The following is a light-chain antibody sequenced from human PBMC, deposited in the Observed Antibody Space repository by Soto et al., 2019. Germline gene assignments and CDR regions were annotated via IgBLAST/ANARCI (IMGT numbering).Light chain of an antibody. CDR3: QKYNSAPFT. J-gene: IGKJ3*01. Sequence: DIQMTQSPSSLSASVGDRVTITCRASQGISNNLAWYQQKPGKVPKLLIYSASTLQSRVPSRFSGSGSGTDLNLTISSLQPEDDATYYWQKYNSAPFTFGPGTKVDIK. CDR2: SAS. V-gene: IGKV1-27*01. CDR1: QGISNN.